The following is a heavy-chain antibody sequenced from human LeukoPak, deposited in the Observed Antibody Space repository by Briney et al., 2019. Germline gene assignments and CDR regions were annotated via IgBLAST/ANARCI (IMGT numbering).Heavy chain of an antibody. CDR3: ARDDSSGYPYYYGMDV. V-gene: IGHV4-31*03. CDR1: GGSISSGGYY. J-gene: IGHJ6*02. CDR2: IYYSGST. Sequence: PSETLSLTCTVSGGSISSGGYYWSWIRQHPGKGLEWIGYIYYSGSTYYNPSLKSRVTISVDTSKNQFSLKLSSVTAADTAMYYCARDDSSGYPYYYGMDVWGQGTTVTVSS. D-gene: IGHD3-22*01.